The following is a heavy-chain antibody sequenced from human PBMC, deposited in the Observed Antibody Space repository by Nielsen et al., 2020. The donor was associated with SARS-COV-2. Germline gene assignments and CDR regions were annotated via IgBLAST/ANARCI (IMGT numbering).Heavy chain of an antibody. J-gene: IGHJ4*02. Sequence: PGKGLEWIGYIYYSGSTYYNPSLKSRVTISVDTSKNQFSLKLSSVTAADTAVYYCASQRKTYCSGGSCYSPPQDFDYWGQGTLVTVSS. CDR2: IYYSGST. V-gene: IGHV4-31*02. CDR3: ASQRKTYCSGGSCYSPPQDFDY. D-gene: IGHD2-15*01.